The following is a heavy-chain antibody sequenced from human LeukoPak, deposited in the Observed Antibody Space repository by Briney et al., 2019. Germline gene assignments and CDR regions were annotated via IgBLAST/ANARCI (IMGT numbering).Heavy chain of an antibody. CDR2: INGGGVNT. CDR3: ARELGSDFWSGYYPPDY. CDR1: GFTFSSYA. J-gene: IGHJ4*02. D-gene: IGHD3-3*01. Sequence: GGSLRLSCAASGFTFSSYAMSWVRQAPGKGLEWVSTINGGGVNTHYADSVKGRFTISRDNAKNSLYLQMNSLRDEDTAVYYCARELGSDFWSGYYPPDYWGQGTLVTVSS. V-gene: IGHV3-23*01.